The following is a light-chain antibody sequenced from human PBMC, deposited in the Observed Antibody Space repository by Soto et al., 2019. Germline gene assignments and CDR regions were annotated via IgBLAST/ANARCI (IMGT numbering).Light chain of an antibody. J-gene: IGLJ2*01. Sequence: QSVLTQPPSVSGAPGQRVTISCTGTASSIAARYDVHWYQQIPGKAPKLLIYGNNNRPSGVPDRFSASKSGISASLAITGLQADDEADYYCSSYTSSSTVVFGGGTKLTVL. CDR3: SSYTSSSTVV. CDR2: GNN. V-gene: IGLV1-40*01. CDR1: ASSIAARYD.